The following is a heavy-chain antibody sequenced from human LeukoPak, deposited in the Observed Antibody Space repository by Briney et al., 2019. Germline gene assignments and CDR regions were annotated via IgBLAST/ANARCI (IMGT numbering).Heavy chain of an antibody. CDR1: GGTFSSYA. Sequence: SVKVSCKASGGTFSSYAISWVRQAPGQGLEWMGGIIPIFGTANYAQKFQGRVTITADKSTSTAYMELSSLRSEDTAVYYCAREVAAVVAAYYDYWGQGNLVTVSS. J-gene: IGHJ4*02. V-gene: IGHV1-69*06. CDR3: AREVAAVVAAYYDY. CDR2: IIPIFGTA. D-gene: IGHD2-15*01.